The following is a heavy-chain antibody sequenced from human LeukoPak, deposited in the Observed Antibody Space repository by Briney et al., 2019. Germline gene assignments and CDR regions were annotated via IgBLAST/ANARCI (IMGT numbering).Heavy chain of an antibody. J-gene: IGHJ3*02. CDR2: ISAYNGNT. D-gene: IGHD6-19*01. V-gene: IGHV1-18*04. CDR1: GYTFTSYY. Sequence: ASVKVSCKASGYTFTSYYMHWVRQAPGQGLEWMGWISAYNGNTNYAQKLQGRVTMTTDTSTSTAYMELRSLRSDDTAVYYCARDKGGWSPHDAFDIWGQGTMVTVSS. CDR3: ARDKGGWSPHDAFDI.